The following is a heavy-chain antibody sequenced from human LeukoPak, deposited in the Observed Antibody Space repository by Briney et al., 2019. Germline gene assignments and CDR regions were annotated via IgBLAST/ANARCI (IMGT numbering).Heavy chain of an antibody. Sequence: SETLSLTCAVYGGSFSGYYWSWIRQPPGKGLEWIGEINHSGSTNYNPSLKSRVTISVDTSKNQFSLKLSSVTAADTAVYYCARAELRFLSFRYWGQGTLVTVYS. V-gene: IGHV4-34*01. J-gene: IGHJ4*02. D-gene: IGHD3-3*01. CDR2: INHSGST. CDR3: ARAELRFLSFRY. CDR1: GGSFSGYY.